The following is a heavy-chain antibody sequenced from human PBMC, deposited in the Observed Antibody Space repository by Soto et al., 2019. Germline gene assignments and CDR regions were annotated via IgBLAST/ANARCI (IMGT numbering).Heavy chain of an antibody. D-gene: IGHD3-3*01. CDR3: SRGSWDDVSGHYYMDV. Sequence: SQTLSLTCAISGDSVSRNSAGWNWVRQTPSRGLEWLGRTYYKSKWYYNSAVSVKSRITINPDTSKNQFSLQLNSVTPEDTAVYYCSRGSWDDVSGHYYMDVWGKGTTVTVSS. V-gene: IGHV6-1*01. CDR1: GDSVSRNSAG. CDR2: TYYKSKWYY. J-gene: IGHJ6*03.